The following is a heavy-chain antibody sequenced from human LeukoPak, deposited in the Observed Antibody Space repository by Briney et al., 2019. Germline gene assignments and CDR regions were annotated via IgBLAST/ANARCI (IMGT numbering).Heavy chain of an antibody. CDR2: MNQDGSDK. CDR3: ARAPETVAIDY. D-gene: IGHD5-12*01. V-gene: IGHV3-7*01. Sequence: PGGSLRLSCAASGFTLSSYWMSWVRQAPGKGLEWVANMNQDGSDKNYVDSVKGRFTISRDNAKNSLYLQMNSLRAEDTAVYYCARAPETVAIDYWGQGTLVTVSS. J-gene: IGHJ4*02. CDR1: GFTLSSYW.